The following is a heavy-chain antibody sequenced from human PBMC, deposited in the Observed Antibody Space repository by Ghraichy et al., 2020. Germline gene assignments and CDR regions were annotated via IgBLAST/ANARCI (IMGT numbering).Heavy chain of an antibody. Sequence: GESLNISCAASGFTFSTHAMSWVRQAPGRGLEWVSAISSGGDSTYYADSVKGRLTISRDNSENTLYLEMNSLRAEDTAVYYCATLSGYSYGYMGRYFDYWGQGTLVTVSS. J-gene: IGHJ4*02. D-gene: IGHD5-18*01. CDR2: ISSGGDST. V-gene: IGHV3-23*01. CDR1: GFTFSTHA. CDR3: ATLSGYSYGYMGRYFDY.